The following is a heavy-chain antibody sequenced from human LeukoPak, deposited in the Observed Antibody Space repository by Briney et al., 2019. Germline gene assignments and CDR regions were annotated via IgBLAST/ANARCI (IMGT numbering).Heavy chain of an antibody. J-gene: IGHJ3*01. V-gene: IGHV1-24*01. CDR2: FDPEDGET. CDR3: ATGFSVQQLVLISSGGRFGAFDV. CDR1: GYTFTSYG. Sequence: GASVKVSCKASGYTFTSYGISWVRPAPGKGLEWMGGFDPEDGETIYAQKFQGRVTMTEDTSTDTAYMELSSLRSEDTAVYYCATGFSVQQLVLISSGGRFGAFDVWGQGTMVTVSS. D-gene: IGHD6-13*01.